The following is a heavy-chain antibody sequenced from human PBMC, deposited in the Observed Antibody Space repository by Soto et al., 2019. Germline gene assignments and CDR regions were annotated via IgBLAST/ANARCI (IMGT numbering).Heavy chain of an antibody. J-gene: IGHJ6*03. CDR2: IYYSGST. CDR1: GGSISSSSYY. V-gene: IGHV4-39*01. Sequence: QLQLQESGPGLVKPSETLSLTCTVSGGSISSSSYYWGWIRQPPGKGLEWIGSIYYSGSTYYNPSLKSRVTISVDTSKNQFSLKLSSVTAADTAVYYCARLNGQLVDRRHYYYYYYMDVWGKGTTVTVSS. CDR3: ARLNGQLVDRRHYYYYYYMDV. D-gene: IGHD6-6*01.